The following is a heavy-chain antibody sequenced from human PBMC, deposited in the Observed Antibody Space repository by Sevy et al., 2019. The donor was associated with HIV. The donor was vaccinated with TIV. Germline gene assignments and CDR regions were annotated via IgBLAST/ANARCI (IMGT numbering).Heavy chain of an antibody. CDR1: GFTFSSYA. CDR2: ISYDGSNK. Sequence: GGSLRLSCAASGFTFSSYAMHWVRQAPGKGLEWVAVISYDGSNKYYADSVKDRFTISRENSKDRLYLQMNSLRAEDTALYYCSREGLLFRRNYFDYWGQGTLVTVSS. CDR3: SREGLLFRRNYFDY. V-gene: IGHV3-30-3*01. J-gene: IGHJ4*02. D-gene: IGHD2-21*02.